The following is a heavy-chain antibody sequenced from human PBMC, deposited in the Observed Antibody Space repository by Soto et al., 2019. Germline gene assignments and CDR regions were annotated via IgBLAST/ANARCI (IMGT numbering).Heavy chain of an antibody. CDR2: INQSGTT. CDR3: ARDIITVIGGQIYYYFGMDV. D-gene: IGHD3-10*01. Sequence: SETLSLTCAVGGGSFRDYYWSWIRQPPGKGLEWIGEINQSGTTHYNPSLKRRLNITIDTSKNQFSLKLTSVTAADTATYYCARDIITVIGGQIYYYFGMDVWGQGTTVTVSS. V-gene: IGHV4-34*01. CDR1: GGSFRDYY. J-gene: IGHJ6*02.